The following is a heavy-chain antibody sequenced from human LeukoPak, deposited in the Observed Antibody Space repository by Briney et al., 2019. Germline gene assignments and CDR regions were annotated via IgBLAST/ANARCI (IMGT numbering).Heavy chain of an antibody. Sequence: SETLSLTCTVSGGSIGGYYWSWIRQSPGKGLEWIAYIYYSGSTNYNPSLKSRVTISVDTSKNQFSLKLTSVTAADTAVYYCARLRGGYTDFDYWGQGTLVTVSS. CDR3: ARLRGGYTDFDY. CDR1: GGSIGGYY. J-gene: IGHJ4*02. D-gene: IGHD5-24*01. CDR2: IYYSGST. V-gene: IGHV4-59*08.